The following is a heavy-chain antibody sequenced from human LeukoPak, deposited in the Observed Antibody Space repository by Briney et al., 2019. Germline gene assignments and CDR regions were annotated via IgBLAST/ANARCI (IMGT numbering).Heavy chain of an antibody. CDR1: GGSISSYY. CDR3: ARESFFGVVSEYYYYYMDV. D-gene: IGHD3-3*01. J-gene: IGHJ6*03. CDR2: IYYSGST. V-gene: IGHV4-59*01. Sequence: SETLSLTCTVSGGSISSYYWSWIRQPPGKGLEWIGYIYYSGSTNYNPSLKSRVTISVDTSRNQFSLRLSSVTAADTAVYYCARESFFGVVSEYYYYYMDVWGKGTTATVSS.